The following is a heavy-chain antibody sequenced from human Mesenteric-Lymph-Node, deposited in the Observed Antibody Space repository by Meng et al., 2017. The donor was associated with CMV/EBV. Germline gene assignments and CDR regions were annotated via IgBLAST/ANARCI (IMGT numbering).Heavy chain of an antibody. D-gene: IGHD4-17*01. Sequence: GGSLRLSCAVSGLSFGSSWTSWVRQAPGKGLEWVATIKEDKSENYDVDSAKGRFTIPRDDAKNSLYLQMNSLRAEDTAVYYCARDLNYGDYGYWGQGTLVTVSS. CDR3: ARDLNYGDYGY. CDR2: IKEDKSEN. V-gene: IGHV3-7*01. J-gene: IGHJ4*02. CDR1: GLSFGSSW.